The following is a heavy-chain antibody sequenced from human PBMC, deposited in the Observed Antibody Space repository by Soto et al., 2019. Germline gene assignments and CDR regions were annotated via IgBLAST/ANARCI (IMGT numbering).Heavy chain of an antibody. J-gene: IGHJ4*01. CDR3: AKEDHYRGYIQIDY. V-gene: IGHV3-23*01. Sequence: GGSMRLSCAASGFTFTTYAMSWVRQAPGKGLEWVSAISGGGGSTYYADSVKGRFTISRDNSKNTLYLQMNSLRAEDTAVYYCAKEDHYRGYIQIDYWGQGSLVTVSS. D-gene: IGHD5-12*01. CDR2: ISGGGGST. CDR1: GFTFTTYA.